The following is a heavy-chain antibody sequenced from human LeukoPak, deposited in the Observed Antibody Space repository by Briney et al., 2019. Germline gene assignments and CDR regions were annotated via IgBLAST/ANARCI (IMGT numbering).Heavy chain of an antibody. CDR3: SCDPNYYYMDV. CDR1: GFTFSTFS. J-gene: IGHJ6*03. V-gene: IGHV3-21*01. CDR2: ISSAGTYI. Sequence: GGSLRLSCAASGFTFSTFSMNWVRQAPGKGLEWVSSISSAGTYIYYAASVTGRFTISRDNAKNSLYLQMNSLRAEDTALYYCSCDPNYYYMDVWGKGTTVTVSS.